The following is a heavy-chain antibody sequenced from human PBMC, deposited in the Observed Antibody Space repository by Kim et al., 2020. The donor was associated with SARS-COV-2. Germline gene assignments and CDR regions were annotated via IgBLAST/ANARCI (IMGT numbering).Heavy chain of an antibody. CDR3: AKGGHLSSFDP. CDR1: GFTFSHSA. J-gene: IGHJ5*02. CDR2: ISGNGDET. V-gene: IGHV3-23*01. Sequence: GGFLRLSCAASGFTFSHSALTWVRQAPGKGLEWVSTISGNGDETFYASSVKGRFTISRDNVKNSGFLQMNSLRADDTALYYCAKGGHLSSFDPWGQGTPVTVSS.